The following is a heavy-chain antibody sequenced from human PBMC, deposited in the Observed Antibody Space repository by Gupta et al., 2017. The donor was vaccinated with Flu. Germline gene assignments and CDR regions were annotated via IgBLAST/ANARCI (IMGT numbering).Heavy chain of an antibody. D-gene: IGHD6-19*01. J-gene: IGHJ3*02. Sequence: QVRLQESGPRLVKPSESLSLTCIVSGGSIGRVYWSWIRQPPGEGLEWSGYTYKSGTTEYNPSLKSRVAISVDRFKNQFSLRLSSVTAADTAVYYCARDGSGRSFQIWGQGTMVTVSS. CDR3: ARDGSGRSFQI. CDR1: GGSIGRVY. CDR2: TYKSGTT. V-gene: IGHV4-4*08.